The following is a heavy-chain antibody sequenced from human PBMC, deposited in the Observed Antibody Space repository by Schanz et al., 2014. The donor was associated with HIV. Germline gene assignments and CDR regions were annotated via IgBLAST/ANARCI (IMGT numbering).Heavy chain of an antibody. V-gene: IGHV3-21*04. CDR2: ISSSGSYI. CDR1: GFMFSSYG. CDR3: AKEMVSRYYGDAFNI. J-gene: IGHJ3*02. Sequence: VQLVESGGGVVQPGRSLRVSCAASGFMFSSYGMSWVRQAPGKGLEWVSPISSSGSYIFYADSVKGRFTISRDNAKNTLYLQMNSLRAEDTALYYCAKEMVSRYYGDAFNIWGQGTMVTVSS. D-gene: IGHD3-16*01.